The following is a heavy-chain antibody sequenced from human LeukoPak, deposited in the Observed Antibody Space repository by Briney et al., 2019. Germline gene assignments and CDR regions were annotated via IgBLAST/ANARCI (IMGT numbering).Heavy chain of an antibody. CDR3: TRDLNHDSSS. Sequence: PGGSLRLSCAASGFSFSTYWMTWVRQAPGKGLECVANIKTDGSETYYLDSVKGRFTVSRDNAKSSLYLQMKNLRVEDTAVYYCTRDLNHDSSSWGQGTLVTVSS. CDR1: GFSFSTYW. CDR2: IKTDGSET. D-gene: IGHD3-22*01. J-gene: IGHJ4*02. V-gene: IGHV3-7*01.